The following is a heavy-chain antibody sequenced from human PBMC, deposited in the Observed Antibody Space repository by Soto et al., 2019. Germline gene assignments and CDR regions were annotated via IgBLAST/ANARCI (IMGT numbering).Heavy chain of an antibody. CDR3: ARGMGIAAAGIYYFGY. D-gene: IGHD6-13*01. CDR2: INHSGST. Sequence: PSETLSLTCAVYGGSFSGYYWSWIRQPPGKGLEWIGEINHSGSTNYNPSLKSRVTISVDTSKNQFSLKLSSVTAADTVVYYCARGMGIAAAGIYYFGYWGQGTLVTVSS. CDR1: GGSFSGYY. J-gene: IGHJ4*02. V-gene: IGHV4-34*01.